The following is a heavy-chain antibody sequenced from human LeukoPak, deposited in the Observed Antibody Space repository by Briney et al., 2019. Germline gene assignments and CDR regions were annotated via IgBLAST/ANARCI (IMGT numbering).Heavy chain of an antibody. D-gene: IGHD3-9*01. J-gene: IGHJ6*02. Sequence: ASVKVSCKASGGTFSSYAISWVRQAPGQGLEWMGRIIPILDIANYAQKFQGRVTITADKSTSTAYMELSGLRSEDTGVYYCVRARILTGYPYYYYYGMDGWGQGTTVTVSS. V-gene: IGHV1-69*04. CDR2: IIPILDIA. CDR1: GGTFSSYA. CDR3: VRARILTGYPYYYYYGMDG.